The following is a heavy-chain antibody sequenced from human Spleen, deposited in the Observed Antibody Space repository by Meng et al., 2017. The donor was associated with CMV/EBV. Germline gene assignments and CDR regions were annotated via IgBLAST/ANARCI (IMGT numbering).Heavy chain of an antibody. CDR1: GFTFSSNS. J-gene: IGHJ3*02. Sequence: GESLKISCAASGFTFSSNSMNWVRQAPGKGLEWVSSISSSSSYIYYADSVKGRFTISRDNAKNSLYLQMNSLRAEDTAVYYCARKEGLSDAFDIWGQGTMVTVSS. V-gene: IGHV3-21*01. CDR2: ISSSSSYI. CDR3: ARKEGLSDAFDI.